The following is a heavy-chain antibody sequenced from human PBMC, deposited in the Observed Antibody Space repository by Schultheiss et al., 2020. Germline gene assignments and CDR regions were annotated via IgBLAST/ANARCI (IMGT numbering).Heavy chain of an antibody. V-gene: IGHV1-69*02. CDR1: GGTFSSYT. Sequence: SVPVSGKASGGTFSSYTISWVRQAPGQGLEWMGRIIPILGIANYAQKFQGRVTITADKSTSTAYMELSSLRSEDTAVYYCAMHYYGSGRPFDYWGQGTLVTVSS. D-gene: IGHD3-10*01. J-gene: IGHJ4*02. CDR3: AMHYYGSGRPFDY. CDR2: IIPILGIA.